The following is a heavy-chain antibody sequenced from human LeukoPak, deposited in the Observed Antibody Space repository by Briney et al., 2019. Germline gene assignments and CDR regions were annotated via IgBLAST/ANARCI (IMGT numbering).Heavy chain of an antibody. CDR2: ISWDGGST. Sequence: GGSLRLSCAASGFTLDDYTMHWVRQAPGKGLEWVSLISWDGGSTYYADSVKGRFTISRDNSKNSLYLQMNSLRTEDTALYYCAKGHRGYSGYGAFYYYYMDVWGKGTTVTISS. J-gene: IGHJ6*03. CDR3: AKGHRGYSGYGAFYYYYMDV. D-gene: IGHD5-12*01. CDR1: GFTLDDYT. V-gene: IGHV3-43*01.